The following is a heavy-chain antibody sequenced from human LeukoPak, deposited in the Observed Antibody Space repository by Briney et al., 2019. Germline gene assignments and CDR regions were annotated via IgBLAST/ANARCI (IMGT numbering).Heavy chain of an antibody. CDR2: IIPIFGTA. CDR1: GGTFSSYV. V-gene: IGHV1-69*05. D-gene: IGHD4-11*01. Sequence: GASVKVSCKASGGTFSSYVISWVRQAPGQGLEWMGGIIPIFGTANYAQKFQGRVTITTDESTSTAYMELSSLRSEDTAVYYCARSTVTISGYYYYYMDVWGKGTTVTVSS. J-gene: IGHJ6*03. CDR3: ARSTVTISGYYYYYMDV.